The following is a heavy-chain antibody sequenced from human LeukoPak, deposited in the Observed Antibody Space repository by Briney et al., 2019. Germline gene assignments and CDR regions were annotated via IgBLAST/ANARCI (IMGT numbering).Heavy chain of an antibody. Sequence: PGGSLRLSCAASGFTFSSYSMNWVRQAPGKGLEWVSYISSSGSTIYYADSVKGRFTISRDNAKNSLYLQMNSLRAEDTAVYYCARAWIQLWPFDCWGQGTLVTVSS. CDR1: GFTFSSYS. D-gene: IGHD5-18*01. CDR3: ARAWIQLWPFDC. CDR2: ISSSGSTI. V-gene: IGHV3-48*04. J-gene: IGHJ4*02.